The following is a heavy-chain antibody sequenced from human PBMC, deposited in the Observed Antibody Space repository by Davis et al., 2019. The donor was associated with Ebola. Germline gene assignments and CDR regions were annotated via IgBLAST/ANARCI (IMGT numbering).Heavy chain of an antibody. D-gene: IGHD5-18*01. CDR1: GFTFSSYA. Sequence: GGSLRLSCAASGFTFSSYAMSWVRQAPGEGLEWVAGISGTGDNTYYADSVKGRFTISRDNSRNSLSLQMNSLRGDDTAIYYCAKREGYGQVDYWGQGTLVTVSS. CDR3: AKREGYGQVDY. V-gene: IGHV3-23*01. J-gene: IGHJ4*02. CDR2: ISGTGDNT.